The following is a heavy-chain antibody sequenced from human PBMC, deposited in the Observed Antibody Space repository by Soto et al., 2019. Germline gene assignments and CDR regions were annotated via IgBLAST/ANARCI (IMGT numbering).Heavy chain of an antibody. V-gene: IGHV3-74*01. CDR2: INSDGSST. J-gene: IGHJ6*03. D-gene: IGHD6-6*01. CDR3: ARGDYEYSSSETYYYYYMDV. CDR1: GFTFSSYW. Sequence: PGGSLRLSCAASGFTFSSYWMHWVRQAPGKGLVWVSRINSDGSSTSYADSVKGRFTISRDNAKNTLYLQMNSLRAEDTAVYYCARGDYEYSSSETYYYYYMDVWGKGTTVTVSS.